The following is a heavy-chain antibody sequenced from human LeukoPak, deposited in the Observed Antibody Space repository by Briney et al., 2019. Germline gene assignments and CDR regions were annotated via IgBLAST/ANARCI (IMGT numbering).Heavy chain of an antibody. CDR1: GYSFTSYW. CDR2: IYPGDSYT. J-gene: IGHJ4*02. D-gene: IGHD2-15*01. V-gene: IGHV5-51*01. Sequence: GESLKISCKGSGYSFTSYWIGWVRQMPGKGLEWMGIIYPGDSYTRYSPSFQGQVTISADKYISTAYLQWSSLKASDTAMYYCARRSVVVVAATQDLAYYFDYWGQGTLVTVSS. CDR3: ARRSVVVVAATQDLAYYFDY.